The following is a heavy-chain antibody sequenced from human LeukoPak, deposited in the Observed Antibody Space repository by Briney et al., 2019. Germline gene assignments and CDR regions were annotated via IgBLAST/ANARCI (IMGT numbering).Heavy chain of an antibody. J-gene: IGHJ4*02. CDR3: ASPSEYSDYGWPLFDY. CDR1: GFSVSSNY. D-gene: IGHD5-12*01. V-gene: IGHV3-53*01. Sequence: GGSLRLSCAASGFSVSSNYMSWVRQAPGKGLEWVSVIYTSGSAYYADSVKGRFTISRDNSKNTLYLQMNSLRAEDTAVYYCASPSEYSDYGWPLFDYWGQGTLVTVSS. CDR2: IYTSGSA.